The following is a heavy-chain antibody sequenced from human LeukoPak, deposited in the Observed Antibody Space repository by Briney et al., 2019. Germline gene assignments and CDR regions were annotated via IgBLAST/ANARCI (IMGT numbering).Heavy chain of an antibody. J-gene: IGHJ6*03. Sequence: SETLSLTCTVSGYSISSGYYWGWIRQPPGKGLEWIGSIYHSGSTYYNPSLKSRVTISVDTSKNQFSLKLSSVTAADTAVYYCARDGSRYYDFWSGYPLYYMDVWGKGTTVTVSS. CDR1: GYSISSGYY. CDR2: IYHSGST. CDR3: ARDGSRYYDFWSGYPLYYMDV. D-gene: IGHD3-3*01. V-gene: IGHV4-38-2*02.